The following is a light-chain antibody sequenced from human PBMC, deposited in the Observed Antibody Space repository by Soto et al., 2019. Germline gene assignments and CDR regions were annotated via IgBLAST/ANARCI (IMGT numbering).Light chain of an antibody. CDR3: QHFAAPFVT. J-gene: IGKJ4*01. V-gene: IGKV3-20*01. Sequence: EIVLTQSPGTLSLSPGERATLSCRASQTISSSYLAWYQHRPGQAPRLLIFGTSNRATGIPDRFSGSGSGTDFTLAISRLEPEDFAVYHCQHFAAPFVTFGGGTRVEMK. CDR1: QTISSSY. CDR2: GTS.